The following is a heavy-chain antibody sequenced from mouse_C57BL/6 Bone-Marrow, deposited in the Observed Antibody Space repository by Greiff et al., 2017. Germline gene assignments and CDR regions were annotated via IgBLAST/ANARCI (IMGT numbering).Heavy chain of an antibody. CDR3: ARPIYYYGSSWDYYAMAY. J-gene: IGHJ4*01. CDR1: GYTFTSYW. CDR2: IDPSDSYT. D-gene: IGHD1-1*01. V-gene: IGHV1-69*01. Sequence: QVQLQQPGAELVMPGASVKLSCKASGYTFTSYWMYWVKQRPGQGLEWIGEIDPSDSYTNYNQKFKGKSTFTVDKSSNTAYLHLSSLTSEDSAVYYCARPIYYYGSSWDYYAMAYWGQGTSVTVSS.